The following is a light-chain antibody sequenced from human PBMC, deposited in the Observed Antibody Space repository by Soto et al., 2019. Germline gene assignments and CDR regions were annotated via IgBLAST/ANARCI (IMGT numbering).Light chain of an antibody. J-gene: IGLJ1*01. Sequence: QSVLTQPPSVSGAPGQRVTISCTGSSSNIGAGYDVHWYQQLPGTAPKLLIYGNSNRPSGVPDRFSGSKSGTSASLAITGLQAEDEADYYCQSCDSSLSVSYVFGAGTKVTVL. V-gene: IGLV1-40*01. CDR3: QSCDSSLSVSYV. CDR2: GNS. CDR1: SSNIGAGYD.